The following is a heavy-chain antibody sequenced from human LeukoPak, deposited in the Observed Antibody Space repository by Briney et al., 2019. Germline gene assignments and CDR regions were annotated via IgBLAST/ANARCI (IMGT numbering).Heavy chain of an antibody. CDR3: ARGDPGYSSSWYIGYMDV. Sequence: GASVKVSCKASGYTFTGYYMHWVRQAPGQGLEWMGWINPNSGGTNYAQKFQGRVTMTRDTSISTAYMELSRLRSDDTAVYYCARGDPGYSSSWYIGYMDVWGKGTTVTISS. D-gene: IGHD6-13*01. CDR1: GYTFTGYY. CDR2: INPNSGGT. V-gene: IGHV1-2*02. J-gene: IGHJ6*03.